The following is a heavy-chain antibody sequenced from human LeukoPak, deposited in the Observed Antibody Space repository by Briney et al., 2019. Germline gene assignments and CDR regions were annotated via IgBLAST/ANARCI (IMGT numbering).Heavy chain of an antibody. CDR2: MNPNSGNT. Sequence: GASVKVSCKASGYTFTSYDINWVRQATGQGLEWMGWMNPNSGNTGYAQKFQGRVTMTRNTSISAAYMELSSLRSEDTAVYYCARVRVNTTPYYYYTWDVGEKGPRVTVSS. CDR3: ARVRVNTTPYYYYTWDV. CDR1: GYTFTSYD. V-gene: IGHV1-8*01. J-gene: IGHJ6*03. D-gene: IGHD1-1*01.